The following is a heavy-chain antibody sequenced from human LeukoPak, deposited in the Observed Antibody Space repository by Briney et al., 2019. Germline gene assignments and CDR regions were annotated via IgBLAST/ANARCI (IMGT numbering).Heavy chain of an antibody. Sequence: PSETLSLTCTVSGGSISSSSYYWGWIRQPPGKGLEWIGSIYYSGSTYYNPSLKSRVTISVDTSKNQFSLKLSSVTAADTAVYYCARRDDYYGSGTWGQGTLVTVSS. D-gene: IGHD3-10*01. CDR2: IYYSGST. V-gene: IGHV4-39*01. CDR3: ARRDDYYGSGT. CDR1: GGSISSSSYY. J-gene: IGHJ5*02.